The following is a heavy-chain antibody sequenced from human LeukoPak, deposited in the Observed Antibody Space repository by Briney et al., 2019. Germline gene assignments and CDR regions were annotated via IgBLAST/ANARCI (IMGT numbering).Heavy chain of an antibody. D-gene: IGHD3-9*01. CDR2: INHSGST. CDR1: GGSFSGYY. Sequence: PSETLSLTCAVYGGSFSGYYWSWIRQPPGKGLEWIGEINHSGSTNYNPSLKSRVTISVDTSKNQFSLKLSSVTAAGTAVYYCARGVVYYDILTGYYVYWYFDLWGRGTLVTVSS. CDR3: ARGVVYYDILTGYYVYWYFDL. V-gene: IGHV4-34*01. J-gene: IGHJ2*01.